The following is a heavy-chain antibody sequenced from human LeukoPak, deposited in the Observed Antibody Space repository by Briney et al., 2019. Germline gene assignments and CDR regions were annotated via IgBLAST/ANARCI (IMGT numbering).Heavy chain of an antibody. Sequence: GASVKVSCKASGYTFTSYDINWVRQATGQGLEWMGWMNPNSGNTGYAQKFQGRVTMTRNTSISTAYMELSSLRSEDTAVYYCAREMSYDFWSGYAQGTHGMGVWGQGTTVTVSS. V-gene: IGHV1-8*01. D-gene: IGHD3-3*01. J-gene: IGHJ6*02. CDR1: GYTFTSYD. CDR2: MNPNSGNT. CDR3: AREMSYDFWSGYAQGTHGMGV.